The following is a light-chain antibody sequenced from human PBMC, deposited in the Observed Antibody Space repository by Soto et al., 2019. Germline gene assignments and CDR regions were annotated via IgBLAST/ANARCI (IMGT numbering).Light chain of an antibody. Sequence: DIQMTQSPTSLSASVGDRVTITCRARQGIRNFVAWYQQKPGKAPKLLIYAASTLQSGVPSRFSGSVSGRDFTLTINCLQPEYVATYSCQKYRSVPVFGPGTKVEIK. CDR1: QGIRNF. CDR2: AAS. CDR3: QKYRSVPV. J-gene: IGKJ3*01. V-gene: IGKV1-27*01.